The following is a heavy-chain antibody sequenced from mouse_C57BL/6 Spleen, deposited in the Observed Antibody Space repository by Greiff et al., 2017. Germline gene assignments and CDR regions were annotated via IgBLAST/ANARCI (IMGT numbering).Heavy chain of an antibody. CDR2: IRLKSDNYAT. CDR3: TGLAWFAY. V-gene: IGHV6-3*01. Sequence: EVKVEESGGGLVQPGGSMKLSCVASGFTFSNYWMNWVRQSPEKGLAWVAQIRLKSDNYATHYAESVKGRFTISRDDSKSSVYLQMNNLRAEDTGIYYCTGLAWFAYWGQGTLVTVSA. CDR1: GFTFSNYW. J-gene: IGHJ3*01. D-gene: IGHD4-1*01.